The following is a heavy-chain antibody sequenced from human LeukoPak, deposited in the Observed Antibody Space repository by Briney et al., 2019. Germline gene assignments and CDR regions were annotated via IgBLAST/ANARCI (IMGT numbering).Heavy chain of an antibody. CDR2: LHDSGSA. V-gene: IGHV4-59*01. CDR3: ARGGAYYYDSRGYIPFDY. D-gene: IGHD3-22*01. J-gene: IGHJ4*02. Sequence: PSETLSLTCTVSGGSISPYYWSWIRQPPGKGLEWVGVLHDSGSANYNPSLKSRVSISADTSENQFSLDLSSVTAADTAVYYCARGGAYYYDSRGYIPFDYWGQGTLVTVSS. CDR1: GGSISPYY.